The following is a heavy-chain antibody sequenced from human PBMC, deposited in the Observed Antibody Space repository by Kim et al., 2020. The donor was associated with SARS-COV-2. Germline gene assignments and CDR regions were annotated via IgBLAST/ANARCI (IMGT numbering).Heavy chain of an antibody. CDR1: GFTVSSNY. V-gene: IGHV3-53*04. CDR3: ARESTLRYSGSYYYYYGMDV. D-gene: IGHD1-26*01. Sequence: GGSLRLSCAASGFTVSSNYMSWVRQAPGKGLEWVSVIYSGGSTYYADSVKGRFTISRHNSKNTLYLQMNSLRAEDTAVYYCARESTLRYSGSYYYYYGMDVWGQGTTVTVSS. CDR2: IYSGGST. J-gene: IGHJ6*02.